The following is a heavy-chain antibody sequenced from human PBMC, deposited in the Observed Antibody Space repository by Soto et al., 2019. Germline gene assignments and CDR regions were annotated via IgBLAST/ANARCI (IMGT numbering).Heavy chain of an antibody. D-gene: IGHD3-16*01. Sequence: QVQLQESGPGLVKPSGTLSLTCAVSSGSISSSNWWSWVRQPPGKGLEWIGEIYHSGSTNYNPSLQSRVTISVDKSKNQFSLKLSSVTAADTAVYYCARDQGGDLGYFDYWGQGTLVTVSS. V-gene: IGHV4-4*02. J-gene: IGHJ4*02. CDR1: SGSISSSNW. CDR3: ARDQGGDLGYFDY. CDR2: IYHSGST.